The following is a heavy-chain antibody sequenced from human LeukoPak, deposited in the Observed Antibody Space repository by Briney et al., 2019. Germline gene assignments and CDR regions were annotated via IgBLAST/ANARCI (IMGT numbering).Heavy chain of an antibody. CDR3: ARAQTCSGGSCYSWYYYYYMDV. J-gene: IGHJ6*03. V-gene: IGHV4-61*02. Sequence: SETLSLTCTVSGGSISSGSYYWSWIRQPAGKGLEWIGRIYTSGSTNYNPSLKGRVTISVDTSKNQFSLKLSYVTAADTAVYYCARAQTCSGGSCYSWYYYYYMDVWGKGTTVTVSS. CDR2: IYTSGST. D-gene: IGHD2-15*01. CDR1: GGSISSGSYY.